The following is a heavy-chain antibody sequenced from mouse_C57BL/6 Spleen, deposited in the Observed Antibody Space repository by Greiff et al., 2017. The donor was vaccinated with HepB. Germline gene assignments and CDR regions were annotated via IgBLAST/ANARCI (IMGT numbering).Heavy chain of an antibody. CDR3: TGPYYFDY. V-gene: IGHV6-3*01. CDR2: IRLKSDNYAT. Sequence: EVMLVESGGGLVQPGGSMKLSCVASGFTFSNYWMNWVRQSPEKGLEWVAQIRLKSDNYATHYAESVKGRFTISRDDSKSSVYLQMNNVRAEDTGIYYCTGPYYFDYWGQGTTLTVSS. J-gene: IGHJ2*01. CDR1: GFTFSNYW.